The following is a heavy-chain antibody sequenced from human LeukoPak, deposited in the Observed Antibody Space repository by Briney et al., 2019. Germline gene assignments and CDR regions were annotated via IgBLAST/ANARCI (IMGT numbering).Heavy chain of an antibody. J-gene: IGHJ4*02. D-gene: IGHD4-17*01. CDR2: IRDKADGYTT. CDR1: GFTFSPHY. V-gene: IGHV3-72*01. CDR3: GDLGSTGTDH. Sequence: GGSLRLSCVASGFTFSPHYMDWVRQSPGQGLEWVGLIRDKADGYTTIYAASVKGRFTISRDDSKNSVYLQMDSLKTEDTAVYYCGDLGSTGTDHWGQGTLVTVSS.